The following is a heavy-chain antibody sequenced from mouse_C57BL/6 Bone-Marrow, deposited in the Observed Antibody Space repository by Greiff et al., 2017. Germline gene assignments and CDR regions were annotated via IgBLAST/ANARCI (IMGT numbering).Heavy chain of an antibody. V-gene: IGHV1-18*01. D-gene: IGHD2-12*01. Sequence: VQLQQSGPELVKPGASVKIPCKASGYTFTDYNMDWVKQSHGKSLEWIGDINPNNGGTIYNQKFKGKDTLTVDKSSSTAYMELRSLTSDDTAVYYGARIDYYSPAWFAYWGQGTLVTVSA. CDR2: INPNNGGT. J-gene: IGHJ3*01. CDR1: GYTFTDYN. CDR3: ARIDYYSPAWFAY.